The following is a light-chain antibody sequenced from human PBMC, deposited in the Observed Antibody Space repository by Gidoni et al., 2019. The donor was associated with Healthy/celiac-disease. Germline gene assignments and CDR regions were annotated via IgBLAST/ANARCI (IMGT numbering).Light chain of an antibody. J-gene: IGKJ1*01. Sequence: DIQMTQSPSTLSASVGDRVTITCRASQSISSWLAWYQQKPGKAPKRLIYKASSLESGVPSRFSGSGSGTEFTLTISSLQPDDFATYYCQHHSGTFGQXTKVEIK. CDR3: QHHSGT. CDR1: QSISSW. CDR2: KAS. V-gene: IGKV1-5*03.